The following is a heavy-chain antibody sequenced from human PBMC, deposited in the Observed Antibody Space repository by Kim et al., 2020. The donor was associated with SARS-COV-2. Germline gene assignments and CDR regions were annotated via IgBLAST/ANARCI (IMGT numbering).Heavy chain of an antibody. D-gene: IGHD2-2*01. J-gene: IGHJ5*02. CDR1: GGSISSYY. CDR3: ARLVVPAASRDIGNWFDP. CDR2: IYYSGST. Sequence: SETLSLTCTVSGGSISSYYWSWIRQPPGKGLEWIGYIYYSGSTNYNPSLKSRVTISVDTSKNQFSLKLSSVTAADTAVYYCARLVVPAASRDIGNWFDPWGQGTLVTVSS. V-gene: IGHV4-59*13.